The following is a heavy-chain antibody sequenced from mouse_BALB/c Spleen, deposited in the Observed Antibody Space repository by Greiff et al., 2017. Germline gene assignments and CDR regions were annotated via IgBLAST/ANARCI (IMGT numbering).Heavy chain of an antibody. J-gene: IGHJ2*01. V-gene: IGHV3-6*02. CDR2: ISYDGSN. CDR3: ARALLLRLQDY. CDR1: GYSITSGYY. D-gene: IGHD1-2*01. Sequence: VQLQQSGPGLVKPSQSLSLTCSVTGYSITSGYYWNWIRQFPGNKLEWMGYISYDGSNNYNPSLKNRISITRDTSKNQFFLKLNSVTTEDTATYYCARALLLRLQDYWGQGTTLTVSS.